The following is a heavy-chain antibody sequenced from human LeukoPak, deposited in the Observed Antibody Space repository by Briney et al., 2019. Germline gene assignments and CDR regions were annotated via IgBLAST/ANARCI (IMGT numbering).Heavy chain of an antibody. D-gene: IGHD3-22*01. Sequence: ASVKVSCKASGYTFTSHGISWVRQAPGQGLEWMGWISVCNGNTKYAQNLQGRVTMTTDTSTSTAYMELRSLRSDDTAVFYCARVMGYYSAIDAFDIWGQGTMVTVSS. V-gene: IGHV1-18*04. CDR2: ISVCNGNT. CDR1: GYTFTSHG. J-gene: IGHJ3*02. CDR3: ARVMGYYSAIDAFDI.